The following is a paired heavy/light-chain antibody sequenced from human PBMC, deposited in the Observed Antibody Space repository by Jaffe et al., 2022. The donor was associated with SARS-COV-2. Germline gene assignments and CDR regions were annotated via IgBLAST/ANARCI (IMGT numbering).Heavy chain of an antibody. CDR1: GYTFTSHY. Sequence: QVQLVQSGAEVKEPGASVKVSCETSGYTFTSHYMHWVRQAPGQGLEWMAFINPGGDHTGSAQKLQGRLTVTTDTSTGTLYMELTSLRFEDTAVYYCVRESAVAGKEFDYWGQGTLVTVSS. CDR2: INPGGDHT. J-gene: IGHJ4*02. V-gene: IGHV1-46*04. CDR3: VRESAVAGKEFDY. D-gene: IGHD6-19*01.
Light chain of an antibody. CDR2: DVS. CDR1: SSDVGGYEY. Sequence: QSALTQPASVSGSPGQSIAISCTGTSSDVGGYEYVSWYQQHPGQAPKLMIYDVSYRPSGVSNRFSGSKSDNTASLTISGLQAEDEADYYCCSFTTSATYVFGTGTKVTVL. J-gene: IGLJ1*01. V-gene: IGLV2-14*01. CDR3: CSFTTSATYV.